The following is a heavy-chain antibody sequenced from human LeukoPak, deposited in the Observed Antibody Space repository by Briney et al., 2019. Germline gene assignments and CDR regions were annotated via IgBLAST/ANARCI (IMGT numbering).Heavy chain of an antibody. V-gene: IGHV4-4*07. CDR1: GGFSSSYY. CDR2: IYISGNT. Sequence: SETLSLTCTVSGGFSSSYYWSWNRQPAGKGLEWIGRIYISGNTNYNPSLKSRVTMSVDTSQNQFSLNLTSVTAADTAVYYCAREPGYCSGDSCYGFDYWGQGTLVTVSS. J-gene: IGHJ4*02. D-gene: IGHD2-15*01. CDR3: AREPGYCSGDSCYGFDY.